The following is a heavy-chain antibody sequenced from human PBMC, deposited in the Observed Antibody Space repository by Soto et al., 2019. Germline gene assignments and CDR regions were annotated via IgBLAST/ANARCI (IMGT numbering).Heavy chain of an antibody. CDR3: ARLEGGVAGTLDY. V-gene: IGHV1-46*01. J-gene: IGHJ4*02. CDR1: GYIFTKHY. Sequence: QVQLVQYGAEVKKPGASVKVSCRASGYIFTKHYIHWVRQAPGQGLEWMGLINPSGGSTGYAQQYRGRVTMTSDTSTSTVYMELDSLRSEDTAVYYCARLEGGVAGTLDYWGQGILVTVSS. D-gene: IGHD6-19*01. CDR2: INPSGGST.